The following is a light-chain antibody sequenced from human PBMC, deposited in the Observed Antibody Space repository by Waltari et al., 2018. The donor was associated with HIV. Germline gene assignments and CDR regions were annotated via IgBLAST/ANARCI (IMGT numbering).Light chain of an antibody. Sequence: IQLTQSPSSLSASVRDRVTISCRASQSISNYLNWYQQKPGKAPKLLIYAASSLQSGVPSRFSGSGSGTDFTLTISSLQPEDFATYYCQQSYSTPWTFGQGTKVEIK. CDR1: QSISNY. V-gene: IGKV1-39*01. CDR3: QQSYSTPWT. CDR2: AAS. J-gene: IGKJ1*01.